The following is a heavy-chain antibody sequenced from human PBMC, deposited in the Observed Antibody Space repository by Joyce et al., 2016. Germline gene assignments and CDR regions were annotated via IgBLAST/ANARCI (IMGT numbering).Heavy chain of an antibody. V-gene: IGHV3-23*01. Sequence: EVQLLESGGGLVQPGGSLRLSCAATGFTFSNNAMSWVRQAPGKGLQWVSGMGGSYSGTYYADFVTGRFTISRDSSKRTLYLQMNSLRVEDTAIYYCASPGGGDCTSTSCYSDAFDIWGQGTMVTVSS. CDR3: ASPGGGDCTSTSCYSDAFDI. J-gene: IGHJ3*02. CDR2: MGGSYSGT. D-gene: IGHD2-2*01. CDR1: GFTFSNNA.